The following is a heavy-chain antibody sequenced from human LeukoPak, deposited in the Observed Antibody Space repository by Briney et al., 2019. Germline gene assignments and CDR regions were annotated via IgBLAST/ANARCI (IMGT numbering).Heavy chain of an antibody. Sequence: PGRSLRLSCTASGFTFGDYAMSWFRQAPGKGLEWVGFIRSKAYGGTTEYAASVKGRFTISRDDSKSIAYLQMNSLKTEDTAVYYCTRDDYGDYVRDYYYYMDVWGKGTRSPSP. V-gene: IGHV3-49*03. CDR1: GFTFGDYA. CDR3: TRDDYGDYVRDYYYYMDV. D-gene: IGHD4-17*01. CDR2: IRSKAYGGTT. J-gene: IGHJ6*03.